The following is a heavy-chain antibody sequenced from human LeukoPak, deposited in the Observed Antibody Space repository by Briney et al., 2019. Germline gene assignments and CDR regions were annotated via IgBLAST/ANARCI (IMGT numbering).Heavy chain of an antibody. J-gene: IGHJ4*02. CDR3: ARDPESDDFWSGYYERGDY. V-gene: IGHV4-59*01. Sequence: SETLSLTCTVSGGSISSYYWSWIRQPPGKGLEWIGYIYYSGSTNYNPSLKSRVTISVDTSKNQFSLKLSSVTAADTAVYYCARDPESDDFWSGYYERGDYWGQGTLVTVSS. D-gene: IGHD3-3*01. CDR2: IYYSGST. CDR1: GGSISSYY.